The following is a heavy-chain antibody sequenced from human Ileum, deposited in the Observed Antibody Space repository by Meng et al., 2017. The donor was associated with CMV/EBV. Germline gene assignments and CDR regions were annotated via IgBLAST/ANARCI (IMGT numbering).Heavy chain of an antibody. D-gene: IGHD6-19*01. J-gene: IGHJ4*02. CDR3: ARQYSSGYYVQL. CDR1: GGSLNNYY. Sequence: SETLSLTCEVSGGSLNNYYWSWLRQAPGKGLEWIGEVNPSGRTNYIPSLTSRVIISMDTSKSQFSLNLASVTAADTAVYYCARQYSSGYYVQLWGQGTLVTVSS. CDR2: VNPSGRT. V-gene: IGHV4-34*01.